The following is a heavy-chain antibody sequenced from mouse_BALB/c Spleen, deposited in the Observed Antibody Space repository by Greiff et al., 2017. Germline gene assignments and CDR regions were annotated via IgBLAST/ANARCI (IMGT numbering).Heavy chain of an antibody. V-gene: IGHV1S81*02. D-gene: IGHD2-4*01. CDR1: GYTFTSYY. CDR3: NNYDYAVAY. Sequence: VQLQQPGAELVKPGASVKLSCKASGYTFTSYYMYWVKQSPGQGLEWIGGINPSNGGTNFNEKFKSKATLTVDKSSSTAYMQLSSLTSEDSAVYYCNNYDYAVAYWGQGTLVTVSA. J-gene: IGHJ3*01. CDR2: INPSNGGT.